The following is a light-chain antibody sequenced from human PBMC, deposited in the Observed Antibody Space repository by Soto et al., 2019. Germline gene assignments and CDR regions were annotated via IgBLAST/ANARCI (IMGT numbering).Light chain of an antibody. Sequence: IVMTQSPATLSVSPGERATLSCRASQSVGSNLAWYQQTPGQAPRLLMYGAPTRAAGLPARFSGSGSGTEVTLTISSLQSEDFAVYYCQQYNNWPLTFGGGTKVEIK. CDR1: QSVGSN. J-gene: IGKJ4*01. CDR3: QQYNNWPLT. V-gene: IGKV3-15*01. CDR2: GAP.